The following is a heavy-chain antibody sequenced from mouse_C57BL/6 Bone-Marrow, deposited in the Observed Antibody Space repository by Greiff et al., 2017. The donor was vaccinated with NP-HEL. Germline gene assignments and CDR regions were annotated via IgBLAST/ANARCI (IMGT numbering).Heavy chain of an antibody. D-gene: IGHD1-1*01. Sequence: VQLQQPGPVLVKPGASVKMSCKASGYTFTDYYMNWVKQSHGKSLEWIGVINPYNGGTSYNQKFKGKATLTVDKSSSTAYMELNSLTSEDSAVYYGARGYYGSSFYFDYWGQGTTLTVSS. J-gene: IGHJ2*01. V-gene: IGHV1-19*01. CDR1: GYTFTDYY. CDR2: INPYNGGT. CDR3: ARGYYGSSFYFDY.